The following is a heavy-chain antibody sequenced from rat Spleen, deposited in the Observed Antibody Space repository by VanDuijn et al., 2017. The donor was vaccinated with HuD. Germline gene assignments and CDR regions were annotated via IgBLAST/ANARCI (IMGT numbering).Heavy chain of an antibody. Sequence: QVQLKESGPGLVQPSQTLSLTCTVSGFSLSNYGVIWVRQPPGKGLEWMGGIWGEGSTNYNSAIKSRLRIRRDTSKSQVFLKMNSLQTEDTAMYFCARGVLQCDYWGQGVMVTVSS. CDR2: IWGEGST. CDR1: GFSLSNYG. CDR3: ARGVLQCDY. V-gene: IGHV2-13*01. D-gene: IGHD1-1*01. J-gene: IGHJ2*01.